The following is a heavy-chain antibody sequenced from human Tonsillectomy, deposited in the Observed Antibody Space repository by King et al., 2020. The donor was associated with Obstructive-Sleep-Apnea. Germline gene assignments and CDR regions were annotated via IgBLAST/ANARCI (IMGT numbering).Heavy chain of an antibody. J-gene: IGHJ4*02. Sequence: QLQESGPGLVKPSETLSLTCTVSGGSISSFYWNWIRQPPWKGLEWIGYIYFSGSTNYNPSLKSRVTISVDTSKNQFSLKLSSVTAADTAVYYCARGVVATIFDYWGQGTLVTVSS. V-gene: IGHV4-59*01. CDR2: IYFSGST. D-gene: IGHD5-12*01. CDR3: ARGVVATIFDY. CDR1: GGSISSFY.